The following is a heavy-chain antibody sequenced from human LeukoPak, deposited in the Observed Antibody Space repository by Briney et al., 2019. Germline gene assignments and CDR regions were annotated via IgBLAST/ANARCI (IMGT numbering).Heavy chain of an antibody. V-gene: IGHV3-64*02. Sequence: GGSLRLXCAGSGFSFSKYSFHWIRRAPGKGLQYVAVMSGDGARSFYAESAKGRFTIYRDISKNTVYLQMNSLRVEGMAVYYCAREDYMDVWGKGTTVIVTS. CDR3: AREDYMDV. CDR2: MSGDGARS. J-gene: IGHJ6*03. CDR1: GFSFSKYS.